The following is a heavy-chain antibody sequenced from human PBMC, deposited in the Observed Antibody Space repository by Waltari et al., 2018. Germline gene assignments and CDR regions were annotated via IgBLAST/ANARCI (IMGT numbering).Heavy chain of an antibody. CDR3: ARHNGGNGFDY. V-gene: IGHV4-34*01. CDR1: GGSFSGYY. J-gene: IGHJ4*02. CDR2: INHSGST. D-gene: IGHD1-1*01. Sequence: QVQLQQWGAGLLKPSETLSLTCAVYGGSFSGYYWSWIRQPPGKGLEWIGEINHSGSTNYNPSLKSRVTISVDTSKNQFSLKLSSVTAADTAVHYCARHNGGNGFDYWGQGTLVTVSS.